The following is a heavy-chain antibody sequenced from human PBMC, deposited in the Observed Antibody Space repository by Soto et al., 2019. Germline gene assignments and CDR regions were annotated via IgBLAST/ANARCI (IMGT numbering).Heavy chain of an antibody. CDR2: IIPIYGTA. Sequence: QVQLVQSGAEVKKPGSSVKVSCKASGGSFSSYAVTWVRQAPGQGLEWMGGIIPIYGTASYAQKFQGRVTITANESTNTAHMELSSLRSEDTAIYYCAPSYCASSAGFDPWGQGTLVTVSS. V-gene: IGHV1-69*01. CDR3: APSYCASSAGFDP. D-gene: IGHD1-26*01. J-gene: IGHJ5*02. CDR1: GGSFSSYA.